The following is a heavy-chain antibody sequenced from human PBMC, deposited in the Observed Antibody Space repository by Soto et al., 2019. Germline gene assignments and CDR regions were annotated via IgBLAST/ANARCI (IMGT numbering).Heavy chain of an antibody. D-gene: IGHD4-17*01. J-gene: IGHJ4*02. CDR3: ARSLYGGNSPPPDPFDY. V-gene: IGHV1-46*01. CDR1: GYTFTSYY. CDR2: INPSGGST. Sequence: ASVNVSCKASGYTFTSYYMHWVRQAPGQGLEWMGIINPSGGSTGYAQKFQGRVTMTRDTSTSTVYMELSSLRSEDTAVYYCARSLYGGNSPPPDPFDYWGQGTLVTVSS.